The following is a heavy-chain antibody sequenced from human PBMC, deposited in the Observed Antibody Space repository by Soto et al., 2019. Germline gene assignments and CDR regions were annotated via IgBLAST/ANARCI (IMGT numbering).Heavy chain of an antibody. CDR1: GFTFSSYS. D-gene: IGHD4-17*01. Sequence: PGGSLRLSCAASGFTFSSYSMNWVRQAPGKGLEWVSSISSSSSYIYYADSVKGRFTISRDNAKNSLYLQMNSLRAEDTAVYYCARGSTVTTIGWFDPWGQGTLVTVSS. J-gene: IGHJ5*02. CDR3: ARGSTVTTIGWFDP. CDR2: ISSSSSYI. V-gene: IGHV3-21*01.